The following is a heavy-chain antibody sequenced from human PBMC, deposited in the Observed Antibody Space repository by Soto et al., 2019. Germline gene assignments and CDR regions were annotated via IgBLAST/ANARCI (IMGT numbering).Heavy chain of an antibody. CDR1: GGSISSYY. CDR3: ASTPYYYYMDV. V-gene: IGHV4-59*01. CDR2: IYYSGST. Sequence: SETLSLTCTVSGGSISSYYWSWIRQPPGKGLEWIGYIYYSGSTNYNPSLKSRVTISVDTSKNQFSLKLSSVTAADTAVYYCASTPYYYYMDVWAKGTTVTVSS. J-gene: IGHJ6*03.